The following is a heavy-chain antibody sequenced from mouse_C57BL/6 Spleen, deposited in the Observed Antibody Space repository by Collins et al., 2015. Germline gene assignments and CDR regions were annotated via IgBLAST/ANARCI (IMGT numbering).Heavy chain of an antibody. CDR1: GFSFNTYA. V-gene: IGHV10-1*01. D-gene: IGHD1-1*01. CDR2: IRSKSNNYAT. Sequence: VQLLSLWRMVQPKGSLKLSCAASGFSFNTYAMNWVRQAPGKGLEWVARIRSKSNNYATYYADSVKDRFTISRDDSESMLYVQMNNLKTEDTAMYYCVRQVDAMDYWGQGTSVTVSS. J-gene: IGHJ4*01. CDR3: VRQVDAMDY.